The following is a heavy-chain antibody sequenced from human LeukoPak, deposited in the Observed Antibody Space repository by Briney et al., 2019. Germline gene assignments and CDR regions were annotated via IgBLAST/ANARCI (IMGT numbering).Heavy chain of an antibody. Sequence: PGGSLRLSCAAPGFTFSDYYMSWIRQAPGKGLEWVSYISSSGSTIYYADSVKGRFTISRDNAKNSLYLQMNSLRAEDTAVYYCARDLSGVTGYTYGRGIDYWGQGTLVTVSS. CDR2: ISSSGSTI. D-gene: IGHD5-18*01. CDR1: GFTFSDYY. CDR3: ARDLSGVTGYTYGRGIDY. V-gene: IGHV3-11*04. J-gene: IGHJ4*02.